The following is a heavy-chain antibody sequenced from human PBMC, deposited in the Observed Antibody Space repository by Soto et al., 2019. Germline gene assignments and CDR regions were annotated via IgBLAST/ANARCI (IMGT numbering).Heavy chain of an antibody. CDR2: IYPGDSDT. D-gene: IGHD2-8*01. V-gene: IGHV5-51*01. CDR1: GYSFTSYW. J-gene: IGHJ6*03. Sequence: PGESLKISCKGSGYSFTSYWIGWVRQMPGKGLEWMGIIYPGDSDTRYSPSFQGQVTISADKSISTAYLQWSSLKASDTAMYYCARLKGYCTNGVCSSYYYYYYMDVWGKGTTVTVSS. CDR3: ARLKGYCTNGVCSSYYYYYYMDV.